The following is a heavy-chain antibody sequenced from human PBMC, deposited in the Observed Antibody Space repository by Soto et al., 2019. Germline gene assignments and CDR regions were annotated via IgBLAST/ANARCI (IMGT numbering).Heavy chain of an antibody. V-gene: IGHV3-7*03. CDR3: ARIYCSSSSCYIDF. Sequence: GGSLRLSCAASGFTLINYWMSWVRQAPGKGLEWVANINQDGSQKFYLDSVEGRFTISRDNARNSLYLQMNSLRAEGTAIYYCARIYCSSSSCYIDFWGQGILVTVSS. CDR2: INQDGSQK. CDR1: GFTLINYW. J-gene: IGHJ4*02. D-gene: IGHD2-2*02.